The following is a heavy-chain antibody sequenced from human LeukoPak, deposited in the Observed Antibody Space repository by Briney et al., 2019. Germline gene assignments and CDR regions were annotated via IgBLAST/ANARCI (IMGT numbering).Heavy chain of an antibody. CDR3: AKGGKWDVTPFDY. V-gene: IGHV3-23*01. J-gene: IGHJ4*02. D-gene: IGHD1-26*01. Sequence: GGSLRLSCATSGFTFTSYSMNWVRQAPGKGLEWVSTISGGGGSTYYADSVKGRFTISRDNSKNTLCLQVNSLRAEDTAVYYCAKGGKWDVTPFDYWGQGTLVTVSS. CDR1: GFTFTSYS. CDR2: ISGGGGST.